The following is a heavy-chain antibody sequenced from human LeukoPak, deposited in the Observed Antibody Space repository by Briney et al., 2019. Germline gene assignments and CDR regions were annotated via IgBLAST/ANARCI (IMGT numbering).Heavy chain of an antibody. D-gene: IGHD4-17*01. J-gene: IGHJ4*02. CDR2: IKSKTDGGTT. Sequence: GGSLRLSCAASGFTFSSYGMSWVRQAPGKGLEWVGRIKSKTDGGTTDYAALGKGRITILKDDSKHTLYLQMNSLKTEDTAVYYCTTDSVYGDYPGEWGQGTLVTVSS. CDR1: GFTFSSYG. V-gene: IGHV3-15*01. CDR3: TTDSVYGDYPGE.